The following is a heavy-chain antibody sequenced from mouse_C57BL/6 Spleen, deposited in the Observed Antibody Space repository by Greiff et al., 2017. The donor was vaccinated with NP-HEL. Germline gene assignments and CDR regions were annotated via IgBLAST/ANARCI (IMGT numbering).Heavy chain of an antibody. V-gene: IGHV5-4*03. CDR3: AKGGYGVGYFDV. Sequence: EVKLQESGGGLVKPGGSLKLSCAASGFTFSSYAMSWVRQTPEKRLEWVATISDGGSYTYYPDNVKGRFTISRDKAKNNLYLQMSHLKSEDTAMYYCAKGGYGVGYFDVWGTGTTVTVSS. J-gene: IGHJ1*03. CDR1: GFTFSSYA. D-gene: IGHD6-5*01. CDR2: ISDGGSYT.